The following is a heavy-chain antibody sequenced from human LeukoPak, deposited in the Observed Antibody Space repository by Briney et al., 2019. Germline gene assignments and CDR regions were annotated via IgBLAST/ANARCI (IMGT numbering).Heavy chain of an antibody. CDR2: ISYDGSNK. V-gene: IGHV3-30*04. Sequence: PGGSLGLSCAASGFTFSSYAMHWVRQAPGKGLEWVAVISYDGSNKYYADSVKGRFTISRDNSKNTLYLQMNSLRAEDTAVYYCARDKGGDGYNPWSYWGQGTLVTVSS. J-gene: IGHJ4*02. CDR3: ARDKGGDGYNPWSY. D-gene: IGHD5-24*01. CDR1: GFTFSSYA.